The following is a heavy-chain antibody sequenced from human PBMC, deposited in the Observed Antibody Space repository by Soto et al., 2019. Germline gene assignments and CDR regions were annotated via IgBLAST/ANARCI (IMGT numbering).Heavy chain of an antibody. CDR1: GYAFRNYP. CDR3: ASQQQSVWFDP. J-gene: IGHJ5*02. D-gene: IGHD6-13*01. CDR2: INGGNDNS. V-gene: IGHV1-3*01. Sequence: QAQLVQSGPEVKKPGASVKISCMASGYAFRNYPIHWVRQAPGQSLEWMGWINGGNDNSKYSQTFQGRVTITRDPSASTAYMELSSLTSEDTAVYFCASQQQSVWFDPWGQGTLVVVSS.